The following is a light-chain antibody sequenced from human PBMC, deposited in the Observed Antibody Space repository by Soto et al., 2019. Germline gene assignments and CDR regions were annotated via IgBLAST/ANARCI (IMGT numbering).Light chain of an antibody. CDR3: SSYTSSSTPHVV. CDR1: SSDIGGYNY. V-gene: IGLV2-14*03. Sequence: QFALTQPASVSGSPGQWITISCTGTSSDIGGYNYVSWYQQHPGKAPKLMIYVVINRPSGVSNRFSGSKSGNTASLTISGLQAEDEGDYYCSSYTSSSTPHVVFGGGTKLTVL. J-gene: IGLJ2*01. CDR2: VVI.